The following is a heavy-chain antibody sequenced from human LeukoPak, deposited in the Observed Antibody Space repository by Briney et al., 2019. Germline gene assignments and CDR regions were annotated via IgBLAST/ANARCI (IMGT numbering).Heavy chain of an antibody. J-gene: IGHJ4*02. CDR2: IRYIGST. CDR3: ARADDWGNYFDY. Sequence: PSETLSLTCTVSGGSIDSDYWSWIRQPPGKGLEWIGYIRYIGSTNYNPSLKSRVTISVDTSKNQFSLKLSSVTAADTAVYYCARADDWGNYFDYWGQGTLVTVSS. D-gene: IGHD3-9*01. CDR1: GGSIDSDY. V-gene: IGHV4-59*12.